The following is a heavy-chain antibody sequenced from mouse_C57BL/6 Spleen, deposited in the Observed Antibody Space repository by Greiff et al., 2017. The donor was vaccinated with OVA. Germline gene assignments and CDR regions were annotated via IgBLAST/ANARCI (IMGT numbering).Heavy chain of an antibody. CDR3: AKGGGYYLWYFDV. CDR2: IYPRDGST. V-gene: IGHV1-78*01. J-gene: IGHJ1*03. CDR1: GYTFTDHT. D-gene: IGHD2-3*01. Sequence: VKLVESDAELVKPGASVKISCKVSGYTFTDHTIHWMKQRPEQGLEWIGYIYPRDGSTKYNEKFKGKATLTADNSSSTAYMQLNSLTSEDSAVYFCAKGGGYYLWYFDVWGTGTTVTVSS.